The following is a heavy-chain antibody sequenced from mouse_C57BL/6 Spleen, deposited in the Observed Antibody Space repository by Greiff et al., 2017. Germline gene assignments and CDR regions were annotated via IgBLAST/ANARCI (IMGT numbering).Heavy chain of an antibody. V-gene: IGHV1-82*01. CDR1: GYAFSSSW. CDR3: AIYYGSSYGDY. D-gene: IGHD1-1*01. Sequence: VQLVESGPELVKPGASVKISCKASGYAFSSSWMNWVKQRPGKGLEWIGRIYPGDGDTNYNGKFKGKATLTADKSSSTAYMQLSSLTSEVSAVYFCAIYYGSSYGDYWGQGTTLTVSS. J-gene: IGHJ2*01. CDR2: IYPGDGDT.